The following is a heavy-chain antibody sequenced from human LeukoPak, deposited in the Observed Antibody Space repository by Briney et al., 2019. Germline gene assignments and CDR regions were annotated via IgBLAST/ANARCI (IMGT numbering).Heavy chain of an antibody. CDR1: GFTFSKYW. Sequence: PGESLRLSCAASGFTFSKYWMTWVRQAPGKGLEWVANIRGDGIVKYLLYSGKGRFTSSRDNGKNSLSLEMNKLRAEDTAVYYCSRDANYYDSSRHYFDAFDIWGQGTMVTVSS. CDR3: SRDANYYDSSRHYFDAFDI. CDR2: IRGDGIVK. D-gene: IGHD3-22*01. J-gene: IGHJ3*02. V-gene: IGHV3-7*01.